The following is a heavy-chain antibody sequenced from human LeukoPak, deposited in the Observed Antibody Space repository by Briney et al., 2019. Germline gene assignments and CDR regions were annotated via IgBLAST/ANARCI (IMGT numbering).Heavy chain of an antibody. CDR1: GGSISSGGYY. CDR3: SISCCIRGRGHPPLQHPDWVKR. V-gene: IGHV4-31*03. CDR2: VHYNGNT. J-gene: IGHJ4*02. D-gene: IGHD2-21*01. Sequence: PSETLSLTCTVSGGSISSGGYYWSWIRQHPGKGLEWIGYVHYNGNTYYNPSLKSRLTISGDTSKNQFFLKLSSVTAADTAVYDLSISCCIRGRGHPPLQHPDWVKRWGQGTLVSVSS.